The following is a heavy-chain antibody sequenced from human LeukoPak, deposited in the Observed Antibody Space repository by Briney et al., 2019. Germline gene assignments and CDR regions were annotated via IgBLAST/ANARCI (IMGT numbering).Heavy chain of an antibody. CDR1: GFTFSSYA. Sequence: GGSLRLSCAASGFTFSSYAMSWVRQAPGKGLEWVSSVSTGSNYIYYADSVEGRFTISRDNDKNSLYLQMNSLRVEDTAVYYCAKDRKPLGEAELFDYWGQGTLVTVSS. D-gene: IGHD1-7*01. CDR2: VSTGSNYI. V-gene: IGHV3-21*01. CDR3: AKDRKPLGEAELFDY. J-gene: IGHJ4*02.